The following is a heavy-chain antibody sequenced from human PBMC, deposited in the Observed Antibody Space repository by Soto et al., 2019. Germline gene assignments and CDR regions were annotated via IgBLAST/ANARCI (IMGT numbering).Heavy chain of an antibody. CDR1: GFTVITKY. CDR2: IYSGGSN. CDR3: ARDPWAADY. Sequence: EVQLVESGGGLVQPGGSLRLSCEASGFTVITKYMSWVRQAPGRGVAWVSVIYSGGSNFYADSVRGRFTISRDNSKNTVNLQMTSLIAEDTAVYYCARDPWAADYWGQGTLVTVSS. D-gene: IGHD3-16*01. J-gene: IGHJ4*02. V-gene: IGHV3-66*01.